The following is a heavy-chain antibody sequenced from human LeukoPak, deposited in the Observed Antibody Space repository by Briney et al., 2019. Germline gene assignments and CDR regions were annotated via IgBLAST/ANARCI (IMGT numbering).Heavy chain of an antibody. V-gene: IGHV3-30-3*01. CDR3: ARAFSYGDYVHY. J-gene: IGHJ4*02. CDR2: ISYDGSNK. Sequence: GGSLRLSCAASGFTFSSYAMHWVRQAPGKGLEWVAVISYDGSNKYYADSVKGRFTISRDNSKNTLYLQMNSLRAEGTAVYYCARAFSYGDYVHYWGQGTLVTVSS. CDR1: GFTFSSYA. D-gene: IGHD4-17*01.